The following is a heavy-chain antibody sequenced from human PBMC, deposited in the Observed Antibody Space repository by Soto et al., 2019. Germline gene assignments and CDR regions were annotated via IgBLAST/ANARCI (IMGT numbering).Heavy chain of an antibody. CDR1: GFTLSSYS. J-gene: IGHJ4*02. Sequence: EVQLVESGGGLVQPGGSLRVSCAASGFTLSSYSMHWVRQAPGKGLEWVSYISGSGGTIYYADSVKGRFTISRDNAKNSLSVQMNSLRDEDTVVYFWAREPGLRSSCWSDDFDFWGQGTRVTVSS. V-gene: IGHV3-48*02. CDR2: ISGSGGTI. CDR3: AREPGLRSSCWSDDFDF. D-gene: IGHD6-19*01.